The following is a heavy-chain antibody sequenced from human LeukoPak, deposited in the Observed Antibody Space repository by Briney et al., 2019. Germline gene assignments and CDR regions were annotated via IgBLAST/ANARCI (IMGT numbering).Heavy chain of an antibody. V-gene: IGHV3-21*01. CDR3: ARPGWSEDPDY. CDR2: ISSSSSYI. J-gene: IGHJ4*02. Sequence: GGSLRLPCAASRFTFSSYSMNWVRQAPGKGLEWVSSISSSSSYIYYADSVKGRFTISRDNAKNSLYLQMNSLRAEDTAVYYCARPGWSEDPDYWGQGTLVTVSS. CDR1: RFTFSSYS. D-gene: IGHD1-1*01.